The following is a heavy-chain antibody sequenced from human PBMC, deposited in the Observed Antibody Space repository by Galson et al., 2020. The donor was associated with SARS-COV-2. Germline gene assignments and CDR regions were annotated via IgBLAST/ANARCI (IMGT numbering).Heavy chain of an antibody. V-gene: IGHV1-46*01. CDR3: AREEGSSRWFDVTSYYYYMDV. D-gene: IGHD6-13*01. J-gene: IGHJ6*03. CDR2: INPSGGST. CDR1: GYTFTSYY. Sequence: ASVKVSCKASGYTFTSYYMHWVRQAPGQGLEWMGIINPSGGSTSYAQKFQGRVTITSDTSPSTVYMELSSLRSEDTAVYYCAREEGSSRWFDVTSYYYYMDVWGQGTTVTVSS.